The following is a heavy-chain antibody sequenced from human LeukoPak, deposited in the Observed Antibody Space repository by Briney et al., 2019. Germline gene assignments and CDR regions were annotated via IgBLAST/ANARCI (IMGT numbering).Heavy chain of an antibody. D-gene: IGHD3-22*01. V-gene: IGHV1-24*01. CDR2: FDPEDGET. CDR3: ARGIHGGSSGYYPYYYYYGMDV. Sequence: ASVKVSCKVSGYTLTELSMHWVRQAPGKGLEWMGGFDPEDGETIYAQKFQGRVTMTEDTSTSTAYMELRSLRSDDTAVYYCARGIHGGSSGYYPYYYYYGMDVWGQGTTVTVSS. CDR1: GYTLTELS. J-gene: IGHJ6*02.